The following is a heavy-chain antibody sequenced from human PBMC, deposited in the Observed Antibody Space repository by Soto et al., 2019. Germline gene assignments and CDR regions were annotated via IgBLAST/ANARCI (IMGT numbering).Heavy chain of an antibody. V-gene: IGHV1-69*01. D-gene: IGHD2-15*01. Sequence: QVQLVQSGAEVKKPGSSVKVSCKASGGTFSSYAISWVRQAPGQGLEWMGGIIPIFGTANYAQKFQGRVTITADECTSTAYMELSGLRSEDTAVYYCARDDFSGGSCYRGNFDHWGQGTLVTVS. CDR1: GGTFSSYA. CDR3: ARDDFSGGSCYRGNFDH. CDR2: IIPIFGTA. J-gene: IGHJ4*02.